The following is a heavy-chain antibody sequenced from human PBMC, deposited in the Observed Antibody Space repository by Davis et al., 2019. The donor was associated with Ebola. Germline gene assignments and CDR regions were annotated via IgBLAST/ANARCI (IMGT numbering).Heavy chain of an antibody. CDR3: GRRLYDSRGLGHGFDI. J-gene: IGHJ3*02. CDR1: GYTFTNYW. Sequence: GGSLRLSCKASGYTFTNYWIGWVRQKPGKGLEWMGIIYPGDSDTKFNPSFEGQVTMSVDKSITTAYLQWTSLRASDTAMYFCGRRLYDSRGLGHGFDIWGQGTKVTVSS. V-gene: IGHV5-51*01. CDR2: IYPGDSDT. D-gene: IGHD3-22*01.